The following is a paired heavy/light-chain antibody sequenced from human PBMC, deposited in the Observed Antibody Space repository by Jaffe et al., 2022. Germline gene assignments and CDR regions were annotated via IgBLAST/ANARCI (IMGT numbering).Light chain of an antibody. V-gene: IGKV3-15*01. CDR1: QSVGSN. Sequence: EIVMTQSPATLSVSPGEGATLSCRASQSVGSNLAWYQHQPGQAPRLLIYGASTRATGIPARFSGRGSGTDFTLTISSLQSEDFAVYYCQQSNNWPLLTFGGGTKVEIK. CDR2: GAS. J-gene: IGKJ4*01. CDR3: QQSNNWPLLT.
Heavy chain of an antibody. CDR1: GVSISTSDYN. CDR3: ARYCSARSCSENNWFDP. D-gene: IGHD2-15*01. V-gene: IGHV4-39*01. CDR2: VYYSGDT. Sequence: QLQLQESGPGLVKASETLSLTCTVSGVSISTSDYNWVWIRQPPGKGLEWIGSVYYSGDTYYNPSLKGRATISIDTSKNQFSLKLTSVTAADTAVHYCARYCSARSCSENNWFDPWGQGILVTVSS. J-gene: IGHJ5*02.